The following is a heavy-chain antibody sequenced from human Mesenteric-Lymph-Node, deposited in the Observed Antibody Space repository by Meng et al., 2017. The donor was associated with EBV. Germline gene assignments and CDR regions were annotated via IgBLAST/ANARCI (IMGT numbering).Heavy chain of an antibody. CDR2: ISYDGSNK. V-gene: IGHV3-30-3*01. CDR3: AKDYGHYAKYYFDY. D-gene: IGHD4-17*01. Sequence: QGQLVGSGGGVVQPGRSLRLSCAASGFSFNGYTMHWVRQAPGKGLEWVAVISYDGSNKYYADSVKDRFTISRDNSKNTLDLQMNSLRTEDTALYYCAKDYGHYAKYYFDYWGQATLVTVSS. CDR1: GFSFNGYT. J-gene: IGHJ4*02.